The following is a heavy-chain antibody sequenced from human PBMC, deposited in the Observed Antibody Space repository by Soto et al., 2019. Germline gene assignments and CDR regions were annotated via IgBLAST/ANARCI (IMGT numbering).Heavy chain of an antibody. CDR3: VSSSSGEYYFDS. CDR1: GYSINSDYY. Sequence: PSEILSLTCTVSGYSINSDYYWGWIRQPPGKGLDWIGSIYHTGSTYYNPSLKSRVTISVDTSKRQFSLNLSSVTAADTALYYCVSSSSGEYYFDSWGPGTLVTVSS. J-gene: IGHJ4*02. CDR2: IYHTGST. D-gene: IGHD6-6*01. V-gene: IGHV4-38-2*02.